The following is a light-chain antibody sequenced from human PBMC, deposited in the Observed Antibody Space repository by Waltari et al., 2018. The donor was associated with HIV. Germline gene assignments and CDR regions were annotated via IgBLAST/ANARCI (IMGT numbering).Light chain of an antibody. J-gene: IGLJ3*02. CDR3: QAWDNSAAWV. Sequence: SYGVSQPPPVSVSPGQTASITCSGDNLGDQYTSWYQQRPRQPPVLVIYQNNKRPAGIPDRFSASNSGNTATLTIRGSQAMDEADYYCQAWDNSAAWVFGGGTKLTVL. CDR2: QNN. V-gene: IGLV3-1*01. CDR1: NLGDQY.